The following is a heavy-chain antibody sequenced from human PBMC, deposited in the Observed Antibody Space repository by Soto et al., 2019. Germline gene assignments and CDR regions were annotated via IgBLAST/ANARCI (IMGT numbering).Heavy chain of an antibody. D-gene: IGHD3-16*02. CDR3: ASRGPVDTGGVIVWWFDP. Sequence: PSVTLSVTCAVDGGSFSGYCWSWIRQPPGKGLEWIGEINHSGSTNYNPSLKSRVTISVDTSKNQFSLKLSSVTAADTAVYYCASRGPVDTGGVIVWWFDPWGQGTLVTVSS. CDR2: INHSGST. J-gene: IGHJ5*02. CDR1: GGSFSGYC. V-gene: IGHV4-34*01.